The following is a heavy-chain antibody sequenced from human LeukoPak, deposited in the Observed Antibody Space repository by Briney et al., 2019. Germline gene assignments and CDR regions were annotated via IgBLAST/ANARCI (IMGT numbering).Heavy chain of an antibody. Sequence: GGSLRLSCAASGFTVSSNYMSWVRQAPGKGLEWVSVIYSGGNSYYADSVQGRFTMSRENPKNTLYLQMNSLRAEDTAVYYCARAHDRGYYYGFDYWGQGTLVTVSS. J-gene: IGHJ4*02. CDR3: ARAHDRGYYYGFDY. V-gene: IGHV3-66*01. CDR2: IYSGGNS. CDR1: GFTVSSNY. D-gene: IGHD3-22*01.